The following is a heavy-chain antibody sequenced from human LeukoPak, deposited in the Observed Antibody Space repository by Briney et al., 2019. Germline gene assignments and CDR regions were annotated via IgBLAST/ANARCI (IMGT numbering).Heavy chain of an antibody. Sequence: SETLSLTCTVSGGSISSYYWSWIRQPPGKGLEWIGYIYYSGSTNYNPSLKSRVTISVDTSKNQFSLKLSSVTAADTAVYYCASRRKDSAFDIWGQGTMVTVSS. V-gene: IGHV4-59*08. D-gene: IGHD3/OR15-3a*01. CDR2: IYYSGST. J-gene: IGHJ3*02. CDR1: GGSISSYY. CDR3: ASRRKDSAFDI.